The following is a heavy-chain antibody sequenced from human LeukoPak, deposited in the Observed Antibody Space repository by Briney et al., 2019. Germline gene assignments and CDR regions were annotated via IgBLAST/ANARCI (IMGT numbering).Heavy chain of an antibody. D-gene: IGHD3-16*02. J-gene: IGHJ4*02. CDR2: ISGSGRTI. V-gene: IGHV3-48*03. Sequence: GGSLRLSCAASGFTFSSYEMNWVRQAPGKELEWVSYISGSGRTIFYADSVKGRFTISRDNAKNSLYLQMNSLRAEDTAVYYCARLYWGSYRFLDYWGQGTLVTVSS. CDR1: GFTFSSYE. CDR3: ARLYWGSYRFLDY.